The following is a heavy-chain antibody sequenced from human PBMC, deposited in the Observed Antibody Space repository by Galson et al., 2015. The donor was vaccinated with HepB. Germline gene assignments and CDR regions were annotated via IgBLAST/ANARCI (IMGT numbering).Heavy chain of an antibody. V-gene: IGHV3-30-3*01. CDR1: GFTFSSYA. Sequence: SLRLSCAASGFTFSSYAMHWVRQAPGMGLEWVAVISYDEINKYYADSVKGRFTISRDTSNNTLYLQMNSLRAEDTAVYYCARGSTTTRYDSSGYVNYWGQGTLVTVSS. CDR2: ISYDEINK. D-gene: IGHD3-22*01. J-gene: IGHJ4*02. CDR3: ARGSTTTRYDSSGYVNY.